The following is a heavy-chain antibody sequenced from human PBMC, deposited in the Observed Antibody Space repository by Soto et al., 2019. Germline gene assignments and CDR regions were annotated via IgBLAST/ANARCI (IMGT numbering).Heavy chain of an antibody. D-gene: IGHD2-2*01. Sequence: QLQLQESGSGLVKTSQTRSLTCAVAGGTISRGGYSWSWIRQPPGKGLEWIGNIYHSGSTYYNPSLKSRVTISVDRSKNQFSLKLSSVTAADTAVYYCARSAARGGAFDIWGQGTMVTVSS. J-gene: IGHJ3*02. CDR2: IYHSGST. CDR1: GGTISRGGYS. CDR3: ARSAARGGAFDI. V-gene: IGHV4-30-2*01.